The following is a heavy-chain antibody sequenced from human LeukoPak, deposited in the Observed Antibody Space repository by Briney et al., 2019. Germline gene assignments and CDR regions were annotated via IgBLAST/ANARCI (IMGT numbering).Heavy chain of an antibody. J-gene: IGHJ3*02. V-gene: IGHV3-53*01. Sequence: GSLRLSCAASGFTVSSNYMSWVRQVPGKGLEWVSVIYRGDSTYYADSVKGRFTTSRDNSQNTVYLQMNSLRAEDTAVYYCASRHSYSSSWSAFDIWGQGTMVTASS. D-gene: IGHD6-13*01. CDR1: GFTVSSNY. CDR2: IYRGDST. CDR3: ASRHSYSSSWSAFDI.